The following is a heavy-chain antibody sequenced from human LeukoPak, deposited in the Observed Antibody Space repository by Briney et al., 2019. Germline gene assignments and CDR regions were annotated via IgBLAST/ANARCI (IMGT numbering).Heavy chain of an antibody. V-gene: IGHV4-39*01. CDR2: IYYSGST. J-gene: IGHJ3*02. D-gene: IGHD3-16*01. CDR3: ARHFGSITLAFDI. CDR1: GGSISSSSYY. Sequence: SETLSLTCTVSGGSISSSSYYWGWIRQPPGTGLEWIGSIYYSGSTYYNPSPKSRVTISVDTSKNQFSLKLSSVTAADTAVYYCARHFGSITLAFDIWGQGTVVTVSS.